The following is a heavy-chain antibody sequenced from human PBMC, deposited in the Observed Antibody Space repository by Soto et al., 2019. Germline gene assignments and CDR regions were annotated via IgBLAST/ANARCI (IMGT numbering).Heavy chain of an antibody. CDR1: GYTFTSYG. Sequence: ASVKASCKASGYTFTSYGISWVRQAPEQGLEWMGWISAYNGNTNYAQKLQGRVTMTTDTSTSTAYMELRSLRSDDTAVYYCATSLKSGYCSSTSCYDAFDIWGQGTMVTVSS. D-gene: IGHD2-2*01. CDR3: ATSLKSGYCSSTSCYDAFDI. J-gene: IGHJ3*02. V-gene: IGHV1-18*01. CDR2: ISAYNGNT.